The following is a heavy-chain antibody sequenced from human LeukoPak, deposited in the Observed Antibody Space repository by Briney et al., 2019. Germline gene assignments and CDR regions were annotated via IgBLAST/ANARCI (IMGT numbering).Heavy chain of an antibody. CDR1: GLTFINYW. Sequence: GGSLRLSCAASGLTFINYWMHWVRQAPGKGLVWVSRINSDGSSTSYADSVKGRFTISRDNAKNTLYLQMNSLRAEDTAVYYCARGALHNYFDYWDQGTLVTVSS. CDR3: ARGALHNYFDY. J-gene: IGHJ4*02. CDR2: INSDGSST. V-gene: IGHV3-74*01.